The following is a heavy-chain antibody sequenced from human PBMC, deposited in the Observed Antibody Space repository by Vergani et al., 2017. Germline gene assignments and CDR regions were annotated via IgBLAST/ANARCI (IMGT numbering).Heavy chain of an antibody. CDR1: GFTFNQYG. D-gene: IGHD1-14*01. CDR3: ARDLRLLYNQFDP. CDR2: TWYDGNNK. J-gene: IGHJ5*02. V-gene: IGHV3-33*01. Sequence: QVQLVESGGGVVQPGRSLRLSCAASGFTFNQYGMHWVRQATGKGLEGVAVTWYDGNNKQYADSVKGRFTISRDNSKSTMYLQMNSLRDEDTGVYYCARDLRLLYNQFDPWGQGTLVTVSS.